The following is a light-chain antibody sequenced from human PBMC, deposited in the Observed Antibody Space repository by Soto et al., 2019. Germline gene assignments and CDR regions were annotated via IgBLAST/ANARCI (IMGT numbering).Light chain of an antibody. CDR1: SSDVGGYNY. Sequence: QSALTQPASVSGSPGQSITISCTGTSSDVGGYNYVSWYQQHPGKAPKLMIYDVSNRPSGVSNRCSGSKSGNTASLTISGLLDEDEDADYCSSYTSSSAIYVFGTGTKLTVL. J-gene: IGLJ1*01. V-gene: IGLV2-14*01. CDR2: DVS. CDR3: SSYTSSSAIYV.